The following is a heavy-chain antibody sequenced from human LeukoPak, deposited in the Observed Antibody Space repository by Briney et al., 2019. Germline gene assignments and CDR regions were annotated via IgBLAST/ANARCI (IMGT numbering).Heavy chain of an antibody. CDR3: ARHSRSGYSGYENAFDI. V-gene: IGHV4-39*01. CDR1: GGSISSSSYY. Sequence: SETLSLTCTVSGGSISSSSYYWGWIRQPPGKGLGWIGCIYYSGSTYYTPSLKSRVTISVDTSKNQFSLKLSSVTAADTAVYYCARHSRSGYSGYENAFDIWGQGTMVTVSS. J-gene: IGHJ3*02. CDR2: IYYSGST. D-gene: IGHD5-12*01.